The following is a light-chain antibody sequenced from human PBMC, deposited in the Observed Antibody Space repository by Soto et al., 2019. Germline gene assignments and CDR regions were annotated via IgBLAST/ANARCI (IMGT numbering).Light chain of an antibody. CDR1: QSVNSNY. V-gene: IGKV3-20*01. CDR3: QQYGSSQWT. Sequence: EIVLTQSPGTLSLSPGERATLSCRASQSVNSNYLAWYQQKPGQAPRLLIYGASSRATDIPDRFSGSGSGTDFTLTISRLEPEDFAVYYCQQYGSSQWTFGQGTKVDIK. CDR2: GAS. J-gene: IGKJ1*01.